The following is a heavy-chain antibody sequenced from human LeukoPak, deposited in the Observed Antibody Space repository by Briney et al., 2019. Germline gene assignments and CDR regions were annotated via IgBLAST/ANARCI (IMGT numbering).Heavy chain of an antibody. V-gene: IGHV3-23*01. D-gene: IGHD2-21*01. Sequence: PGESPRLSCAASGFTFSNYAMSWLRQAPGKGLEWVSTISDSSGTTYYTDSVKGRFTISRDNSKNTLYLQMNSLRAEDTAVYFCAKGAAYSSGADAFDIWGQGTVVTVSS. J-gene: IGHJ3*02. CDR3: AKGAAYSSGADAFDI. CDR2: ISDSSGTT. CDR1: GFTFSNYA.